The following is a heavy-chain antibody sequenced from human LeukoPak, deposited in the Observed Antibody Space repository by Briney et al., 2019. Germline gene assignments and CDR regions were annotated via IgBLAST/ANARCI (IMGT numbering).Heavy chain of an antibody. CDR3: ARDHNYAFDN. J-gene: IGHJ4*02. V-gene: IGHV3-48*01. CDR2: IGIDSGNS. CDR1: GFPFSEYS. Sequence: GGSLRLSCTASGFPFSEYSMNWVRQAPGKGLEWISYIGIDSGNSKYADSVRGRFTISADKAKNSLYLQMNSLRVEDTAVYYCARDHNYAFDNWGQGTLVSVSS. D-gene: IGHD1-1*01.